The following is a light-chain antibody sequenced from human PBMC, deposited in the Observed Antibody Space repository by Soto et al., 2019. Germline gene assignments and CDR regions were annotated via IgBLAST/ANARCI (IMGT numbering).Light chain of an antibody. CDR2: AAS. CDR1: QCISNF. V-gene: IGKV1-27*01. J-gene: IGKJ5*01. Sequence: DIQMTQSPSSLSASVGDRVTITCRASQCISNFLAWYQQKPGKVPKLLISAASTLQSGVPSRCSGSGSGTDFTLTITSLQPEDVATYYWQKYSSVITFGQGTRLEIK. CDR3: QKYSSVIT.